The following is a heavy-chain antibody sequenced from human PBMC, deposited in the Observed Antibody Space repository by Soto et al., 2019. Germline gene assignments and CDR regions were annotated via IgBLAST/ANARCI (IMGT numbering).Heavy chain of an antibody. Sequence: GASVKVSCKASGGTFSSYAISWVRQAPGQGLEWMGGIIPIFGTANYAQKFQGRVTITADESTSTAYMELSSLRSEDTAVYYCASYYYDSSGYYHPDYWGQGTLVTVSS. D-gene: IGHD3-22*01. CDR2: IIPIFGTA. V-gene: IGHV1-69*13. CDR3: ASYYYDSSGYYHPDY. CDR1: GGTFSSYA. J-gene: IGHJ4*02.